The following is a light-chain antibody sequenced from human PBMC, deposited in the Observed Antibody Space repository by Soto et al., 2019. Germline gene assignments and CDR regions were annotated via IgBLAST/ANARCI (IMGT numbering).Light chain of an antibody. V-gene: IGLV6-57*04. CDR1: SGSIASSD. CDR3: QSYDTSNHWV. CDR2: EDD. Sequence: NFMLTQPHSVSQSPGKTVTISCTRSSGSIASSDVQWYQQRPGSAPTTVIYEDDHRPSGVPDRFSGSIDSSSNSASLTISGLKTEDEADYYCQSYDTSNHWVFGGGTKVTVL. J-gene: IGLJ3*02.